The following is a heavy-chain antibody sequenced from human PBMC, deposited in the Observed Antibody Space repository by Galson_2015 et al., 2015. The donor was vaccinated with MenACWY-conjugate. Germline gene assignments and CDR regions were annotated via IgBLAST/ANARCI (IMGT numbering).Heavy chain of an antibody. J-gene: IGHJ4*02. V-gene: IGHV3-33*08. CDR2: IWNDGSNK. CDR1: GFTFSTYG. Sequence: SLRLSCAASGFTFSTYGIHWVRQAPGKGLEWVAVIWNDGSNKNYADSVKGRFTISRDNSKNTVYLQMNSLRAEDTAVYSCASSFGAFRQFDYWGQGTLVTVSS. CDR3: ASSFGAFRQFDY. D-gene: IGHD3-16*01.